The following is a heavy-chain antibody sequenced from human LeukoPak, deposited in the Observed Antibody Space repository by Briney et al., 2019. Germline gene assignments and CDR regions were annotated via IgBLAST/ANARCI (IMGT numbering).Heavy chain of an antibody. Sequence: GGSPRLSCAASGFTFSSYWMHWVRQAPGKGLVWVSRINSDGSSTSYADSVKGRFTISRDNAKNTLYLQMNSLRAEDTAVYYCAREGYDYYYDSTWFDPWGQGTLVTVSS. CDR1: GFTFSSYW. D-gene: IGHD3-22*01. CDR2: INSDGSST. J-gene: IGHJ5*02. V-gene: IGHV3-74*01. CDR3: AREGYDYYYDSTWFDP.